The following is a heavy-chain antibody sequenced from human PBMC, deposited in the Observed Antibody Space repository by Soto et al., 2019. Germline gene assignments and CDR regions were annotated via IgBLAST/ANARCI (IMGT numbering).Heavy chain of an antibody. CDR3: AREITIFGVANGEFDY. D-gene: IGHD3-3*01. V-gene: IGHV1-69*05. J-gene: IGHJ4*02. Sequence: QVQLVQSGAEVKKPGSSVKVSCKASGGTFSSYAISWVRQAPGQGLEWMGGIIPIFGTANYAQKFQGRVTITXXEXTXXAYMELSSLRSEDTAVYYCAREITIFGVANGEFDYWGQGTLVTVSS. CDR2: IIPIFGTA. CDR1: GGTFSSYA.